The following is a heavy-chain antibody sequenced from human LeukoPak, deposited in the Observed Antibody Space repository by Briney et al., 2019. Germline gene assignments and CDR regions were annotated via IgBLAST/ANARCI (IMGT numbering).Heavy chain of an antibody. CDR2: IWYDGSNK. CDR3: AKDFSHYDSSGSGPDY. J-gene: IGHJ4*02. V-gene: IGHV3-33*06. CDR1: VFTFSSYG. D-gene: IGHD3-22*01. Sequence: VGSLRLSCAASVFTFSSYGMHWVRQAPGKGLEWVGVIWYDGSNKYYADSVKGRFTISRDNSKNTLYLQMNSLRAEDTAGYYCAKDFSHYDSSGSGPDYWGQGTLVTVSS.